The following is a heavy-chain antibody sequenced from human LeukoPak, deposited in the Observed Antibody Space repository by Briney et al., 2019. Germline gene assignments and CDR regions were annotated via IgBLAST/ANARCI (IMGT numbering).Heavy chain of an antibody. Sequence: GGSLRLSCAASGFTFSSYGMHWVRQAPGKGLEWVAFIRYDGSNKYYADSVKGRFTISRDNSKNTLYLQMNSLRAEDTAVYYCARDSGIAATYAGFDIWGQGTMVTVSS. J-gene: IGHJ3*02. CDR1: GFTFSSYG. V-gene: IGHV3-30*02. D-gene: IGHD6-13*01. CDR2: IRYDGSNK. CDR3: ARDSGIAATYAGFDI.